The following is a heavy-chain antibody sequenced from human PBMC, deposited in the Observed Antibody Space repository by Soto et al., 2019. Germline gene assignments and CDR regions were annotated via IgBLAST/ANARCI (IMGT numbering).Heavy chain of an antibody. CDR3: AKAPMVRGAPLNYYGMDV. V-gene: IGHV3-23*01. CDR1: GFTFSSYA. J-gene: IGHJ6*02. D-gene: IGHD3-10*01. Sequence: GGSLRLSCAASGFTFSSYAMSWVRQAPGKGLEWVSAISGSGGSTYYADSVKGRFTISRDNSKNTLYLQMNSLRAEDTAVYYCAKAPMVRGAPLNYYGMDVWGQGTTVTVSS. CDR2: ISGSGGST.